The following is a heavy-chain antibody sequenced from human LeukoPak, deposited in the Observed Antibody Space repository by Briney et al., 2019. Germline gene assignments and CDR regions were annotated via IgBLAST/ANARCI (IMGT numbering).Heavy chain of an antibody. D-gene: IGHD1-26*01. CDR3: ARVPPGSGSYPFDY. Sequence: PGGSLRVSCAASGFTVSTNYMSWVRQAPGKGLEWVSVIYSGDSTYYADSVKGRFTISRDISKNTLYLQLNSLRAEDTAVYYCARVPPGSGSYPFDYWGQGTLVTVSS. CDR2: IYSGDST. CDR1: GFTVSTNY. V-gene: IGHV3-66*01. J-gene: IGHJ4*02.